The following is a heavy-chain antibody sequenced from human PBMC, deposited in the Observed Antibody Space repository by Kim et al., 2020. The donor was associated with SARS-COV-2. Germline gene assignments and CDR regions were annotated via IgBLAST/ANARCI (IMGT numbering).Heavy chain of an antibody. CDR2: INWNGGST. V-gene: IGHV3-20*04. Sequence: GGSLRLSCAASGFTFGDYGMSWVRQAPGKGLEWVSGINWNGGSTGYADSVKGRFTISRDNAKNSLYLQMNSLRAEDTALYYCARGRKQWLTYYYYGMDVWCQGTTVTVSS. CDR3: ARGRKQWLTYYYYGMDV. D-gene: IGHD6-19*01. J-gene: IGHJ6*02. CDR1: GFTFGDYG.